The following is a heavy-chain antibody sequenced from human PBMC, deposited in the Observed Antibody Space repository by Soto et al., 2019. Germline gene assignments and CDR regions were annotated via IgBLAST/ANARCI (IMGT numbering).Heavy chain of an antibody. CDR3: AKGHDFGDLFDY. J-gene: IGHJ4*02. V-gene: IGHV3-30*18. D-gene: IGHD4-17*01. CDR1: GFTFSRYG. Sequence: GGSLRLSCAASGFTFSRYGMHWVRQAPGKGLEWVALISFDGSNKYYADSVKGRFTISRDNSKNTLYLQMNSLRTEDTALYYCAKGHDFGDLFDYWGQGTLVTVSS. CDR2: ISFDGSNK.